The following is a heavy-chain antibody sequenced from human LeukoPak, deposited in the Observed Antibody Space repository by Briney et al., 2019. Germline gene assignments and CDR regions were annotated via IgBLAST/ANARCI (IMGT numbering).Heavy chain of an antibody. V-gene: IGHV3-30*02. CDR2: IRYEGSNK. CDR3: AKAPSITMVRGVISYYYGMDV. J-gene: IGHJ6*02. CDR1: GFTFSIYG. D-gene: IGHD3-10*01. Sequence: GGSLRLSCAASGFTFSIYGMHWVRQAPGKGLEWVAFIRYEGSNKYYADSVKGRFTISRDNSKNTLYLQMNSLRAEDTAVYYCAKAPSITMVRGVISYYYGMDVWGQGTTVTVSS.